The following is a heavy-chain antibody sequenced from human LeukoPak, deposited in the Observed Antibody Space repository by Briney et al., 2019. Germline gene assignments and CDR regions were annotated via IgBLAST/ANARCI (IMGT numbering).Heavy chain of an antibody. Sequence: GGSLRLSCAVSGITLSNYGMSWVRQAPGKGLEWVAGINGNAGGTYYADSVKGRFTISRDNAKNTLYLQLNNLRAEDTAVYFCAKRGVVIRVILVGFYKEAYYFDSWGQGALVTVSS. D-gene: IGHD3-22*01. CDR2: INGNAGGT. CDR3: AKRGVVIRVILVGFYKEAYYFDS. CDR1: GITLSNYG. V-gene: IGHV3-23*01. J-gene: IGHJ4*02.